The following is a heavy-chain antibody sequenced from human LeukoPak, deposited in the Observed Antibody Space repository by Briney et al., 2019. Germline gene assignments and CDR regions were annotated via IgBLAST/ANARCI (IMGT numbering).Heavy chain of an antibody. CDR3: ARRIVVAGGDWFDP. D-gene: IGHD3-22*01. CDR1: GGSISTYY. J-gene: IGHJ5*02. CDR2: ISYSGST. V-gene: IGHV4-59*12. Sequence: SETLSLTCSVSGGSISTYYWGWIWQPPGKVLEWIGYISYSGSTNYNPSLKNRVTISIDTSKSQFSLNLNSVTAADTAVYYCARRIVVAGGDWFDPWGQGTLVTVSS.